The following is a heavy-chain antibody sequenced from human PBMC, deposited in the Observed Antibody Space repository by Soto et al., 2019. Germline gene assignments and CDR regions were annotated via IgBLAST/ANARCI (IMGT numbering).Heavy chain of an antibody. CDR3: ATGGRGQLLRGYYYYYGMDV. CDR1: GYTFTSYD. CDR2: MNPNSGNT. Sequence: GASVKVSCKASGYTFTSYDINWVRQATGQGLEWMGWMNPNSGNTGYAQKFQGRVTMTRNTSISTAYMETSSLRSEDTAVYYCATGGRGQLLRGYYYYYGMDVWGQGTTVTVYS. J-gene: IGHJ6*02. D-gene: IGHD2-2*01. V-gene: IGHV1-8*01.